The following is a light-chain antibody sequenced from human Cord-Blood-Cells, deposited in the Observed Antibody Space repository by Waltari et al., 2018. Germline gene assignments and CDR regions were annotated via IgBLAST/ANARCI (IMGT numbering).Light chain of an antibody. CDR1: SSDVGGYNY. CDR3: SSDTSSSTYV. J-gene: IGLJ1*01. CDR2: DVS. Sequence: QSALTQPASVSGSPGQSITISCTGTSSDVGGYNYVSWYQQHTGKAPKLMIYDVSNRPSGVSKRFSGSKSGNTASLTISGLQAEDEADYYCSSDTSSSTYVFGTGTKVTVL. V-gene: IGLV2-14*01.